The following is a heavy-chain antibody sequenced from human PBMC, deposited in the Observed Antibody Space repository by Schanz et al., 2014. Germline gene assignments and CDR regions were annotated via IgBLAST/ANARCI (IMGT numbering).Heavy chain of an antibody. CDR3: ARDRRFFDRDDLYYFDS. V-gene: IGHV3-23*01. Sequence: EVQLLESGGGLVQPGGSLRLSCAASGFTFSTYAMSWVRQAPGKGLEWVSDISSGSSYANYADSVKGRFTISRDNSENTLYLQMNSLSADDTAVYYCARDRRFFDRDDLYYFDSWGQGTLVTVSS. J-gene: IGHJ4*02. CDR2: ISSGSSYA. CDR1: GFTFSTYA. D-gene: IGHD3-3*01.